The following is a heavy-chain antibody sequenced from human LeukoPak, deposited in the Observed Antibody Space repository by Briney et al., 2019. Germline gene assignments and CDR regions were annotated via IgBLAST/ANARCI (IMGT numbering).Heavy chain of an antibody. CDR3: AKDTAVILTAPFDS. J-gene: IGHJ4*02. V-gene: IGHV3-23*01. D-gene: IGHD2-21*01. Sequence: GGSLRLSCAASEFTFSSYAMNWVRQAPGKGLEWVSAISGSGTNTYYAGSVRGRFTISRDNSNNRLYLQMNSVRAEDTAMYFCAKDTAVILTAPFDSWGQGTLVTVSS. CDR2: ISGSGTNT. CDR1: EFTFSSYA.